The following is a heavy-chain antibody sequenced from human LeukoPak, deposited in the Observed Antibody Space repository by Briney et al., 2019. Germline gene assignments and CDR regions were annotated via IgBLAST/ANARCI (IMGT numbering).Heavy chain of an antibody. D-gene: IGHD5-24*01. J-gene: IGHJ3*02. CDR3: ARVRDGYNSEPYDAFDI. V-gene: IGHV4-4*02. CDR2: IYYSGST. CDR1: GGSISSSNW. Sequence: PSETLSLTCAVSGGSISSSNWWSWVRQPPGKGLGWTGYIYYSGSTNYNPSLKSRVTISVDTSKNQFSLKLSSVTAADTAVYYCARVRDGYNSEPYDAFDIWGQGTMVTVSS.